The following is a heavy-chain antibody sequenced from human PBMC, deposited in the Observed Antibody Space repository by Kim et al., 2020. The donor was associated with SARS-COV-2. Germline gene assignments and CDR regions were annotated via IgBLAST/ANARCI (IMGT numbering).Heavy chain of an antibody. J-gene: IGHJ4*02. D-gene: IGHD1-1*01. V-gene: IGHV1-46*01. Sequence: ASVKVSCKASGYTFTSYYMHWVRQAPGQGLEWMGIINPSGGSTSYAQKFQGRVTMTRDTSTSTVYMELSSLRSEDTAVYYCASWGPGANWNDEGTSADYFDYWGQGTLVTVSS. CDR2: INPSGGST. CDR3: ASWGPGANWNDEGTSADYFDY. CDR1: GYTFTSYY.